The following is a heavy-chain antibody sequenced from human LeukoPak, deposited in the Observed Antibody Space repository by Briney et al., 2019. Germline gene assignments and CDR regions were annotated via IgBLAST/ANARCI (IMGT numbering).Heavy chain of an antibody. CDR2: AADSGST. Sequence: SETLSLTCTVSGDSMSDYFWTWIRQPPGKGLEWIGYAADSGSTNYNPSLKSRVTISVDTSKNQFSLKLSSVTAADTAVYYCARVIPQTSIAAAGNSIGLGAFDIWGQGTMVTVSS. V-gene: IGHV4-59*01. D-gene: IGHD6-13*01. CDR3: ARVIPQTSIAAAGNSIGLGAFDI. J-gene: IGHJ3*02. CDR1: GDSMSDYF.